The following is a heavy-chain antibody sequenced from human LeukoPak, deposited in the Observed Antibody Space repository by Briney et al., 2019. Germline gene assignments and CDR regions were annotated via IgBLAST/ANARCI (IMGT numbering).Heavy chain of an antibody. Sequence: ASVKVSCKASGCTFTNYYMHWVRQAPGQGLEWMGLINPSAGSTNYAQNFQGRVTMTRDTSTSTVYMELSSLRSEDTAVYYCARGISCSGGSCRYFDYWGQGTLVTVSS. CDR2: INPSAGST. CDR3: ARGISCSGGSCRYFDY. V-gene: IGHV1-46*01. CDR1: GCTFTNYY. J-gene: IGHJ4*02. D-gene: IGHD2-15*01.